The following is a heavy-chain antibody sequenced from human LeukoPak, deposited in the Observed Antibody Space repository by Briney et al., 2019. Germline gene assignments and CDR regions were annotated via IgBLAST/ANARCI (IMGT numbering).Heavy chain of an antibody. CDR2: ISYSGNT. V-gene: IGHV4-59*08. Sequence: SETLSLICTVSGGSFSNYYWSWIRQPPGKGLELIGYISYSGNTHYNSSLKSRVTISVDTSKNQFSLKLSSVTAADTAVYYCARGTAVGYFDYWGQGTLVTVSS. D-gene: IGHD6-13*01. J-gene: IGHJ4*02. CDR3: ARGTAVGYFDY. CDR1: GGSFSNYY.